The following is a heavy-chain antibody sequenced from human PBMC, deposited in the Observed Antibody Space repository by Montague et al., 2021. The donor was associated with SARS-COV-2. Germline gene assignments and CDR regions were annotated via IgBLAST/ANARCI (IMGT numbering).Heavy chain of an antibody. CDR1: GFTVSSNY. CDR3: ARDLGGAAAGNSDY. V-gene: IGHV3-66*01. Sequence: SLRLSCAASGFTVSSNYLSWVRQAPGKGLEWVSVIYSGGSTYYADSVKGRFTISRDNSKNTLYLQMISLRAEDTAVYYCARDLGGAAAGNSDYWGQGTLVTVSS. J-gene: IGHJ4*02. D-gene: IGHD6-13*01. CDR2: IYSGGST.